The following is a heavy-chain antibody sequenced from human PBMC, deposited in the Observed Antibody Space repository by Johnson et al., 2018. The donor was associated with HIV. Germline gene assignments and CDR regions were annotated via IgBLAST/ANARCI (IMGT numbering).Heavy chain of an antibody. D-gene: IGHD6-13*01. Sequence: VQLVESGGGVVRPGGSLRLSCVASGFTFDDYAMHWVRQAPGKGLEWVSGISWNSGSIGYADSVKGRFTISRDNAKNSLYLQMNSLRAEDTALYYCAKDRDLAAAGTDAFDIWGQGTMVTVSS. CDR1: GFTFDDYA. V-gene: IGHV3-9*01. CDR3: AKDRDLAAAGTDAFDI. CDR2: ISWNSGSI. J-gene: IGHJ3*02.